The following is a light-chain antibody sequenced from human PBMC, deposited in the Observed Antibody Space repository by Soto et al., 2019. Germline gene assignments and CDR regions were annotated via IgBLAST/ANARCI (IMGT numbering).Light chain of an antibody. CDR3: QHYDVWPTVT. Sequence: EVVVTQSPATLSVSPGERATLSCRASQSVSNRIAWYQQSPGQAPRLVVYGVSTRATDIPDRFSGSGSGTEFTLNISSLQSEGFAVYYCQHYDVWPTVTFGQGTKVEIK. J-gene: IGKJ1*01. V-gene: IGKV3-15*01. CDR1: QSVSNR. CDR2: GVS.